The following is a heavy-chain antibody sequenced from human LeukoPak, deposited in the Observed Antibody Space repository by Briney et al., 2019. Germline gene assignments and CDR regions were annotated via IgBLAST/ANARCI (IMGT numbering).Heavy chain of an antibody. J-gene: IGHJ2*01. CDR1: GFTFSSYV. Sequence: GGSLRLSCAASGFTFSSYVMHWVRQAPGKGLEWVAIISYDGSNEYYADSVKGRFTISRDNSKNTLYLQMNSLRAADTAVYYCARTSDTSGRLYWYFDLWGRGTLVTVSS. CDR3: ARTSDTSGRLYWYFDL. V-gene: IGHV3-30*04. CDR2: ISYDGSNE. D-gene: IGHD3-22*01.